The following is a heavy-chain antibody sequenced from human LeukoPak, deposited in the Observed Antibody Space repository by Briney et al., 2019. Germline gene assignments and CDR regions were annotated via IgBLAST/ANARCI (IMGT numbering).Heavy chain of an antibody. CDR3: ARDLELERNRWNYFES. D-gene: IGHD1-1*01. CDR1: GDSISSFW. Sequence: SETLSLTCTVSGDSISSFWWSWIRQPPGKGLEWIGCIHYSGSTKYHPSFKSRVAMSVDTSKNQFSLKLTSVAAADSAVYYCARDLELERNRWNYFESWGQGTLSPSPQ. V-gene: IGHV4-59*01. CDR2: IHYSGST. J-gene: IGHJ4*02.